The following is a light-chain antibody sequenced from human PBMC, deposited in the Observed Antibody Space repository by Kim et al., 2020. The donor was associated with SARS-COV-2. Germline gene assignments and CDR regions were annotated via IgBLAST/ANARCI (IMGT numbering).Light chain of an antibody. J-gene: IGKJ2*01. V-gene: IGKV3-20*01. Sequence: LSTGERATLSCRASQSVSRSYLAWYQQKPGQAPRLLIYGASSRATGIPDRFSGSGSGTDFTLTISRLEPEDFAVYYCQQYGSAPYTFGQGTKLEIK. CDR3: QQYGSAPYT. CDR1: QSVSRSY. CDR2: GAS.